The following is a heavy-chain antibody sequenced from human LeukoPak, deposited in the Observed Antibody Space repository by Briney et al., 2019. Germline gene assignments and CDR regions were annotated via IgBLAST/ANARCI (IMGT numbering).Heavy chain of an antibody. D-gene: IGHD2-2*01. CDR1: GYTFTGYY. V-gene: IGHV1-2*06. CDR3: ARVPAAANWFDP. Sequence: ASVKDSCKASGYTFTGYYMHWVRQAPGQGLEWMGRINPNSGGTNYAQKFQGRVTMTRDTSISTAYMELSRLRSDDTAVYYCARVPAAANWFDPWGQGTLVTVSS. J-gene: IGHJ5*02. CDR2: INPNSGGT.